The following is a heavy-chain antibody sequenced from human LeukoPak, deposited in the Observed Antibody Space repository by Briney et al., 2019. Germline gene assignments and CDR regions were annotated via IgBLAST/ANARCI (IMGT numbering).Heavy chain of an antibody. J-gene: IGHJ4*02. CDR1: GGSFSGYY. Sequence: SETLSLTCAVYGGSFSGYYWSWIRQPPGKGLEWIGEINHSGSTNYNPSLKSRVTISVDTSENQFSLKLSSVTAADTAVYYCARGGDDSSGYPYYFDYWGQGTLVTVSS. CDR2: INHSGST. D-gene: IGHD3-22*01. CDR3: ARGGDDSSGYPYYFDY. V-gene: IGHV4-34*01.